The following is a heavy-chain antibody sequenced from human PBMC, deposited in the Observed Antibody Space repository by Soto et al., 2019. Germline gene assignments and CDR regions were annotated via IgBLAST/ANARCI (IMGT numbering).Heavy chain of an antibody. CDR3: AKRYYYDNSGLWDS. CDR1: GFTFNSFA. D-gene: IGHD3-22*01. CDR2: ITSGGDTT. V-gene: IGHV3-23*01. J-gene: IGHJ4*02. Sequence: EVQLLETGGDLIQPGGSLRLSCAASGFTFNSFAMSWVRQAPGKGLQWVSTITSGGDTTYYTDSVKGRFTISRDNSKNTLYLQMNSLRAEDTALYYCAKRYYYDNSGLWDSWGQGTLVTVSS.